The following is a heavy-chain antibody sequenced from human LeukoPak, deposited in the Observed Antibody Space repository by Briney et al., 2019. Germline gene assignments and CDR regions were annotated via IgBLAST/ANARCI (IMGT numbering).Heavy chain of an antibody. J-gene: IGHJ3*02. Sequence: ASVKVTCKASGYTFTSYAMHWVRQAPGQRLEWMGWINAGNGNTKYSQKFQGRVTITRDTSASTAYMELSSLRSEDTAVYYCARGVGIAAAEGIFDIWGQGTMVTVSS. CDR2: INAGNGNT. CDR1: GYTFTSYA. D-gene: IGHD6-13*01. CDR3: ARGVGIAAAEGIFDI. V-gene: IGHV1-3*01.